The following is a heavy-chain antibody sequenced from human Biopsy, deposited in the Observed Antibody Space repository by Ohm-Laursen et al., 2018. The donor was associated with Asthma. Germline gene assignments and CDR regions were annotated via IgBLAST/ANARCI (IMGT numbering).Heavy chain of an antibody. CDR1: GFSFSNFA. J-gene: IGHJ3*02. Sequence: SSLRLSCAASGFSFSNFAIHWVRQAPGKGLERVGVISKDASTQDYADSVKGRFTMARDNSKNTLDLRMNSLREEDTAVYYCVRDGTDDAFDIWGQGTVVSVSS. CDR3: VRDGTDDAFDI. D-gene: IGHD1-1*01. CDR2: ISKDASTQ. V-gene: IGHV3-30*01.